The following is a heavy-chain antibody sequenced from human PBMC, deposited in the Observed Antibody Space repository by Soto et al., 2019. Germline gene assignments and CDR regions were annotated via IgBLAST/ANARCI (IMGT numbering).Heavy chain of an antibody. V-gene: IGHV2-5*01. CDR3: AHRPGYYANSAPYR. J-gene: IGHJ5*02. CDR1: GFSLTTDGMA. CDR2: IYWNEDK. Sequence: GRRVGKATQTRTLTCTFSGFSLTTDGMAVGWIRQPPGKALEWLALIYWNEDKRYSPSLRNRLTITRDTSKNQVVLTMINMDPVDTATXYCAHRPGYYANSAPYRWRPGTLVLVSS. D-gene: IGHD3-10*01.